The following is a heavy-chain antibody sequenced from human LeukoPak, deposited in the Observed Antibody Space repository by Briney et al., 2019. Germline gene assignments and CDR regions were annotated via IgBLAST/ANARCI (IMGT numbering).Heavy chain of an antibody. CDR3: ARYRCSGGSCPCDY. J-gene: IGHJ4*02. D-gene: IGHD2-15*01. Sequence: SVKVSCKASGGTFSSYAISWVRQAPGQGLEWTGGIIPIFGTANYAQKFQGRVTITADESTSTAYMELSSLRSEDTAVYYCARYRCSGGSCPCDYWGQGTLVTVSS. V-gene: IGHV1-69*13. CDR2: IIPIFGTA. CDR1: GGTFSSYA.